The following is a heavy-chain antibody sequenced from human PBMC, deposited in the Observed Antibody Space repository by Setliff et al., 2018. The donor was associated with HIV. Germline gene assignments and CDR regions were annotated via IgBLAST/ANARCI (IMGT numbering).Heavy chain of an antibody. Sequence: PGGSLRLSCAASGFTFSNAWMNWVRQAPGKGLEWVGRIKSKTDGGTTDYAAPVKGRFTISRDDSKNTLYLQMYNLQTDDTAVYYCTTDGLLVGACFDYWGQGTLVTVSS. V-gene: IGHV3-15*07. CDR1: GFTFSNAW. D-gene: IGHD1-26*01. CDR2: IKSKTDGGTT. J-gene: IGHJ4*02. CDR3: TTDGLLVGACFDY.